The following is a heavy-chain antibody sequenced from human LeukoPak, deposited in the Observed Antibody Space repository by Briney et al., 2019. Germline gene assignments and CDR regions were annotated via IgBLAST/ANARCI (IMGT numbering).Heavy chain of an antibody. J-gene: IGHJ5*02. CDR1: GFTFSSYA. V-gene: IGHV3-23*01. CDR3: AKSPRSAADNWFDP. Sequence: GGSLRLSCAASGFTFSSYAMSWVRQAPGKGLEWVSSISGSGGSTSYADSVKGRFTISRDNSKNTLYLKMNSLTVEDTAVYDCAKSPRSAADNWFDPWGQGTLVTVSS. D-gene: IGHD6-13*01. CDR2: ISGSGGST.